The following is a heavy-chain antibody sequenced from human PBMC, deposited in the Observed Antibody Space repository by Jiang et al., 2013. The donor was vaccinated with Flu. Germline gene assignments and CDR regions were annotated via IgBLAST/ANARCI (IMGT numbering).Heavy chain of an antibody. D-gene: IGHD2-8*01. J-gene: IGHJ4*02. V-gene: IGHV3-74*03. Sequence: QLVESGGGLVQPGGSLRLSCAASGFTFSSYWMHWVRQAPGKGLVWVSRIKSDGSTTEYADSVKGRFTISRDNAKNTLYLQMNSLRAEDTAVYYCARADGVFSPGYWGQGTLVTVSS. CDR1: GFTFSSYW. CDR3: ARADGVFSPGY. CDR2: IKSDGSTT.